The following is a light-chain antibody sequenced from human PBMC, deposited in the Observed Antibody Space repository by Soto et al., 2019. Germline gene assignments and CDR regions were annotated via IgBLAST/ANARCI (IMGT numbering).Light chain of an antibody. V-gene: IGLV2-23*02. Sequence: QSELKRPASGSGAHVQSLSITYTETSSDVGSYNLVSWFQQHPGKAPKLIIYEVSKRPSGLSNRFSGSKSGNTASLTISGLQAEDEADYYCCSYAGGSTSNYVVGTGTEVTVL. CDR1: SSDVGSYNL. CDR2: EVS. CDR3: CSYAGGSTSNYV. J-gene: IGLJ1*01.